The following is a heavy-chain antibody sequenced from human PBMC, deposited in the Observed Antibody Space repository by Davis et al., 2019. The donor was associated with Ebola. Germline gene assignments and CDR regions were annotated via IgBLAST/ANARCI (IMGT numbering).Heavy chain of an antibody. CDR3: ARDLRVGLVHYYYGMDV. J-gene: IGHJ6*02. V-gene: IGHV1-69*06. Sequence: SVKVSCKASGGTFSSYAISWVRQAPGQGLEWMGGIIPIFGTANYAQKFQGRVTITADKSTSTAYMELSSLRSEDTAVYYCARDLRVGLVHYYYGMDVWGQGTTVTVSS. D-gene: IGHD6-6*01. CDR2: IIPIFGTA. CDR1: GGTFSSYA.